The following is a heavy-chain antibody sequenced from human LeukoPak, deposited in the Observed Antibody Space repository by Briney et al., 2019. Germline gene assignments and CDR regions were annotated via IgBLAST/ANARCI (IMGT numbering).Heavy chain of an antibody. CDR3: ARDSLMGSSGGPLF. CDR2: ISAYNGDT. CDR1: DYTFTNYG. D-gene: IGHD6-19*01. J-gene: IGHJ4*02. V-gene: IGHV1-18*04. Sequence: GASVKVSCKASDYTFTNYGISWVRQAPGQGLEWMGWISAYNGDTNYAQKLQGRVTMTTDTSTSTAYMELRNLRSDDTAVYYCARDSLMGSSGGPLFWGQGTLVTVSS.